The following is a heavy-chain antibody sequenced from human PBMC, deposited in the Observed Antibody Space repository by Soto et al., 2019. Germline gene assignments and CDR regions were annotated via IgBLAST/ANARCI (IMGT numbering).Heavy chain of an antibody. J-gene: IGHJ4*02. V-gene: IGHV3-33*01. CDR1: GLTFSSCG. Sequence: QVQLVESGGGVVQPGRSLRLSCAASGLTFSSCGMHWVRQAPGKGLVGVADVWSDGSNKYYADSVKGRFTISRDNSNNTLYLQMNSLRVEDTEVYYGASAAGAYDNWGQGTLVTVSS. CDR2: VWSDGSNK. CDR3: ASAAGAYDN. D-gene: IGHD1-26*01.